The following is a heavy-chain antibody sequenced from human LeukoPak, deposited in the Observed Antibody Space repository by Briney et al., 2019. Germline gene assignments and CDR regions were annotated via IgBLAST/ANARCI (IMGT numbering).Heavy chain of an antibody. CDR1: GYTFTSYY. Sequence: ASVKVSCKASGYTFTSYYMHWVRQAPGQGLEWIGIINPSGGSTSYAQKFQGRVTMTRDTSTSTVYMELSSLRSEDTAVYYCARYVAAGYYFDYWGQGTLVTVSS. V-gene: IGHV1-46*01. CDR3: ARYVAAGYYFDY. J-gene: IGHJ4*02. CDR2: INPSGGST. D-gene: IGHD6-19*01.